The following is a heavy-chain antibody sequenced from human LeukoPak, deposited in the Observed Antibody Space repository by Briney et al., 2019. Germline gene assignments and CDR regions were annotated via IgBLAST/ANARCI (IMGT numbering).Heavy chain of an antibody. CDR2: ISYDGSNK. Sequence: GRSLRLSCAASGFTFSSYAIHGVRQAPGKGLEGVAVISYDGSNKYYADSVKGRVTIPRDKSKHTLYLQMNSLSAEDTAVYYCARVPSATRPYFDYWGQGTLVTVSS. CDR3: ARVPSATRPYFDY. CDR1: GFTFSSYA. V-gene: IGHV3-30*01. J-gene: IGHJ4*02.